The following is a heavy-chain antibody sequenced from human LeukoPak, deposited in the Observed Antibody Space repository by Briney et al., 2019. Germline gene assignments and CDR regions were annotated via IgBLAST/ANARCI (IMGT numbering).Heavy chain of an antibody. D-gene: IGHD1-26*01. V-gene: IGHV3-43*02. CDR2: INKDGSAT. J-gene: IGHJ6*02. Sequence: GGSLRLSCEASGFTFDAYAMHWVRQAPGKGLEWVSLINKDGSATYYADSVNGRFTISRDNSKNSLYLQMNSLRSEDTALYYCATWAFYHSLDVWGQGTTVTVSS. CDR1: GFTFDAYA. CDR3: ATWAFYHSLDV.